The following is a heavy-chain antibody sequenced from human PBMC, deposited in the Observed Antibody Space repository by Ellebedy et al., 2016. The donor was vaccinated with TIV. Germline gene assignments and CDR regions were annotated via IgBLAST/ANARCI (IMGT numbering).Heavy chain of an antibody. D-gene: IGHD5-12*01. CDR3: ARHDVMTWLRSSVDAFDI. CDR2: IYYSGST. Sequence: GSLRLSXTVSGGSISSGGYYWSWIRQHPGKGLEWIGYIYYSGSTYYNPSLKSRVTISVDTSKNQFSLKLSSVTAADTAVYYCARHDVMTWLRSSVDAFDIWGQGTMATVSS. CDR1: GGSISSGGYY. V-gene: IGHV4-39*01. J-gene: IGHJ3*02.